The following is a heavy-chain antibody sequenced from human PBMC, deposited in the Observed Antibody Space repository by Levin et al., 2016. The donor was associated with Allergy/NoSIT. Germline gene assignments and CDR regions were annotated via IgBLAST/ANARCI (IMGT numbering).Heavy chain of an antibody. D-gene: IGHD5-18*01. J-gene: IGHJ5*02. V-gene: IGHV3-11*01. CDR3: APPTWIQLP. CDR2: ISSSGSTI. Sequence: WIRQPPGKGLEWVSYISSSGSTIYYADSVKGRFTISRDNAKNSLYLQMNSLRAEDTAVYYCAPPTWIQLPWGQGTLVTVSS.